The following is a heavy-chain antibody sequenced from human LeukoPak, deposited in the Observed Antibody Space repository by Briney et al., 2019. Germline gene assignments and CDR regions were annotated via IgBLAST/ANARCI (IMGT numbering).Heavy chain of an antibody. J-gene: IGHJ4*02. Sequence: GGSLRLSCAASGFTFSSYWMHSVRHAPGKGLVWVSRINSDGSSTSYADSVKGRFTISRDNAKNTLYLQMNSLRAEDTAVYYCARVSFCPRCHFDYWGQGTLVTVSS. CDR3: ARVSFCPRCHFDY. CDR1: GFTFSSYW. V-gene: IGHV3-74*01. D-gene: IGHD2/OR15-2a*01. CDR2: INSDGSST.